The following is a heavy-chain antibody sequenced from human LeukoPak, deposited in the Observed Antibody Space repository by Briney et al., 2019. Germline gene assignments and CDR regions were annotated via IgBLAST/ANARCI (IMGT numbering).Heavy chain of an antibody. CDR1: GYTFTSYY. CDR2: INPSGGST. CDR3: ARGSVYDILTGYLYYFDY. V-gene: IGHV1-46*01. Sequence: ASVKVSCKASGYTFTSYYMHWVRQAPGQGLEWMGIINPSGGSTSYAQKFQGRVTMTRDMSTSTVYMELSSLRSEDTAVYYCARGSVYDILTGYLYYFDYWGQGTLVTVSS. D-gene: IGHD3-9*01. J-gene: IGHJ4*02.